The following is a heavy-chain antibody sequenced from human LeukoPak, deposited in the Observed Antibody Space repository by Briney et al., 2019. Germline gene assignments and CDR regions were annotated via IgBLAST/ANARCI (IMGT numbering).Heavy chain of an antibody. Sequence: ASETLSLTCTVSGGSISGYYWTWIRQPPGKGLEWIGYIYYRGGTNYNPSLKSRVTISVDTSENQFSLKLSSVTAADTAVYYCARTSSSFYNFFDYWGQGTLVTVSS. J-gene: IGHJ4*02. V-gene: IGHV4-59*01. CDR3: ARTSSSFYNFFDY. CDR1: GGSISGYY. D-gene: IGHD6-13*01. CDR2: IYYRGGT.